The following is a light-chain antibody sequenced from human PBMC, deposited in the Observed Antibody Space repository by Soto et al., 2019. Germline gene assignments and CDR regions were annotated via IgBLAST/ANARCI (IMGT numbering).Light chain of an antibody. Sequence: DIVMTQSPDSLAVSLGERATINCKSSQSVLYSSNNKNYLAWYQQKPGQPPKLLIYWASTRESGVPDRFGGGGSGTDFTLTISSLQAEDVAVYYCQQYYTTPPMFGQGTKVEIK. CDR3: QQYYTTPPM. J-gene: IGKJ1*01. V-gene: IGKV4-1*01. CDR2: WAS. CDR1: QSVLYSSNNKNY.